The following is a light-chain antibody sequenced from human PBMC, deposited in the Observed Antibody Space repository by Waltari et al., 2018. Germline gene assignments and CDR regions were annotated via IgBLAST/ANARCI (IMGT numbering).Light chain of an antibody. V-gene: IGLV1-44*01. CDR2: ANS. CDR1: SSNIRRAI. Sequence: QPVLTQPPSVSGTPGQRVSLPCSGSSSNIRRAIVHWYQPLPGTAPKLVLFANSQRPSGVPDRYSGSKAGTSASLAISGLQSEDEADYYCEARDDSLDDVVFGGGTKLTVL. J-gene: IGLJ2*01. CDR3: EARDDSLDDVV.